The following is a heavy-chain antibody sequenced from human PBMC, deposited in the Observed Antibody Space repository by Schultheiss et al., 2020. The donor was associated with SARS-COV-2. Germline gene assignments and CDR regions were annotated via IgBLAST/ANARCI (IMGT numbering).Heavy chain of an antibody. CDR2: IYHSGST. D-gene: IGHD5/OR15-5a*01. CDR1: GGSISSYY. Sequence: SQTLSLTCTVSGGSISSYYWGWIRQPPGKGLEWIGSIYHSGSTNYNPSLKSRVTISVDTSKNQFSLKLSSVTAADTAVYYCARAPRHGSVTQSLYGMDVWGQGTTVTVSS. V-gene: IGHV4-59*01. J-gene: IGHJ6*02. CDR3: ARAPRHGSVTQSLYGMDV.